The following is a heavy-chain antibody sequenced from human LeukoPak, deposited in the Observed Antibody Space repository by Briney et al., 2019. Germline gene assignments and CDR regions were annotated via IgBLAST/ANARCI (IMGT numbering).Heavy chain of an antibody. CDR1: GFTFSSYG. J-gene: IGHJ4*02. CDR2: IWYDGSNK. D-gene: IGHD5-24*01. CDR3: AKGLLEKRTSGTFDY. Sequence: GGSLRLSCAASGFTFSSYGMHWVRKAPGKGLEWVAVIWYDGSNKYYADSVKGRFTISRDNSKNTLYLQMNSLRAEDTAVYYCAKGLLEKRTSGTFDYWGQGTLVTVSS. V-gene: IGHV3-33*06.